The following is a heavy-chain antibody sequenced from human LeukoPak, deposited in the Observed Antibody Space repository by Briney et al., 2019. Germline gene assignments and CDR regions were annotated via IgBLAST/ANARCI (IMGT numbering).Heavy chain of an antibody. Sequence: ASVKVSCKASGYTFTGYYMHWVRQAPGQGLEWMGWINPNINGTNYAQKFQGRVTMTGDRSISTAYMELSRLRSDDTAVYYCARERTPGSGYGVDYWGQGTVVTVSS. CDR1: GYTFTGYY. CDR3: ARERTPGSGYGVDY. CDR2: INPNINGT. V-gene: IGHV1-2*02. J-gene: IGHJ4*02. D-gene: IGHD6-25*01.